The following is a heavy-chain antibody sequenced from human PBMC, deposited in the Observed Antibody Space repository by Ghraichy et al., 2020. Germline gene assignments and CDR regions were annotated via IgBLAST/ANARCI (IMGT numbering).Heavy chain of an antibody. Sequence: SQTLSHTCAISGDSVSSNSATWNWIRQSPSRGLEWLGRTYYRSKWYNDYAVSVKSRITINPDTSKNQFSLQLNSVTPEDTAVYYCARVGGIVGATGAFDIWGQGTMVTVSS. D-gene: IGHD1-26*01. CDR1: GDSVSSNSAT. V-gene: IGHV6-1*01. CDR2: TYYRSKWYN. J-gene: IGHJ3*02. CDR3: ARVGGIVGATGAFDI.